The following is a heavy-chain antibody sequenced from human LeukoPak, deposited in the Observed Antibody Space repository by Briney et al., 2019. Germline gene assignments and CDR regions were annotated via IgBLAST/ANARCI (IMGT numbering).Heavy chain of an antibody. Sequence: GGSLRLSCAASGFTFSNYAMSWVRQAPGKGLEWVSAIGVNTYYTDSVKGRFTISRDNAKNSLYLQMNSLRAEDTAVYYCASRDDSSPRGDYWGQGTLVTVSS. CDR2: IGVNT. D-gene: IGHD3-22*01. J-gene: IGHJ4*02. CDR1: GFTFSNYA. V-gene: IGHV3-23*01. CDR3: ASRDDSSPRGDY.